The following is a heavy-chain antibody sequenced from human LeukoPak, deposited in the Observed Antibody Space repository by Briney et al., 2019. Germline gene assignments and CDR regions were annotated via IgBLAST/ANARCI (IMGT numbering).Heavy chain of an antibody. D-gene: IGHD1-26*01. V-gene: IGHV1-2*02. Sequence: PGASVKVSCKASGYTFTGYYMHWVRQAPGQGLEWMGWINPNSGGTNYAQKFQGRVTMTRDTSISTAYMELSWLRSDDTAVYYCARGPNIVGARNRYYYYYGMDVWGQGTTVTVSS. J-gene: IGHJ6*02. CDR2: INPNSGGT. CDR1: GYTFTGYY. CDR3: ARGPNIVGARNRYYYYYGMDV.